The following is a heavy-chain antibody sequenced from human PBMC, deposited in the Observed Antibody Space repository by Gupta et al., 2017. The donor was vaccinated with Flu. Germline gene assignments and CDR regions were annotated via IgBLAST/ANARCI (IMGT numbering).Heavy chain of an antibody. CDR2: INPSGGST. CDR3: ARDYRKIGDCIGDCYTFGF. V-gene: IGHV1-46*01. J-gene: IGHJ4*02. D-gene: IGHD2-21*02. Sequence: GVEWMGIINPSGGSTSDAQKFRGRVTMTSDTSASTVYMEVSSLRSEDTALYFCARDYRKIGDCIGDCYTFGFWGQGTLVTVSS.